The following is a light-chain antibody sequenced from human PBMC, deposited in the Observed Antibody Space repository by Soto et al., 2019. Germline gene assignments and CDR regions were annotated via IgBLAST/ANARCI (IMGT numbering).Light chain of an antibody. V-gene: IGLV4-69*01. CDR2: LKSDGSH. J-gene: IGLJ3*02. CDR3: QTWGTGIWV. CDR1: SAHSSYA. Sequence: QSVLTQSPSASASLGASVKLTCTLSSAHSSYAIAWHQQQPEKGPRYLMKLKSDGSHTKGDGIPDRFSGSSSGAERYLTISSLQSEDEADYYCQTWGTGIWVFGGGTQLTVL.